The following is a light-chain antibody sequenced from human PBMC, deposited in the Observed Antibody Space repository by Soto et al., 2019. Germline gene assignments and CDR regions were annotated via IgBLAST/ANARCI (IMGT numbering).Light chain of an antibody. V-gene: IGLV1-44*01. Sequence: QSVLTQPPSASETPGQRVTISCSGSSSNIGSNPVNWYQQLPGTAPKLLIYSNNKRPSGVPDRFSGSKSGTSASLAISGLQSEDEADYYCAAWDDSLNGVIFGGGTKLTVL. J-gene: IGLJ2*01. CDR3: AAWDDSLNGVI. CDR2: SNN. CDR1: SSNIGSNP.